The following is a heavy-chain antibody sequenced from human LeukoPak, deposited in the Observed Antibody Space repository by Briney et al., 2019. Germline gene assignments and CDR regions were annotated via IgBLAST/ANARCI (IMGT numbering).Heavy chain of an antibody. V-gene: IGHV3-48*03. CDR1: GFTFSSYE. D-gene: IGHD3-10*01. CDR3: ARDPGVWFGDY. Sequence: HPGGSLRLSCAASGFTFSSYEKNWVRQAPGKGLGLVSYISSSGSTKYYEDSVKGRFTIARDNAKNSLNLQMNSLRAEDTAVYYCARDPGVWFGDYWGQGTLVTVSS. J-gene: IGHJ4*02. CDR2: ISSSGSTK.